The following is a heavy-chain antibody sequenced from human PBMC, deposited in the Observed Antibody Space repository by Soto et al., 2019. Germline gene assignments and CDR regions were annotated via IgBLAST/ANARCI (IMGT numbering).Heavy chain of an antibody. V-gene: IGHV3-9*01. D-gene: IGHD2-15*01. CDR3: AKDRGPCSGNKCSSLYYYYGMDV. CDR1: GFKFGDYA. J-gene: IGHJ6*02. CDR2: VSWNSEIV. Sequence: VRLVESGGGVVQPGRSLRLSCEASGFKFGDYAMHWVRQAPGKGLEWVSGVSWNSEIVGYADSVKGRFTISRDNAKNSLYLEMNSLRTEDTALYYCAKDRGPCSGNKCSSLYYYYGMDVWGQGTTVTVSS.